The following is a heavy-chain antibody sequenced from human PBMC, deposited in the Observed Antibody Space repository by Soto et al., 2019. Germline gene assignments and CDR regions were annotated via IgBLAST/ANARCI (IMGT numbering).Heavy chain of an antibody. J-gene: IGHJ4*02. CDR1: GFTFSSYG. CDR2: ISYDGSNK. CDR3: ARDEDRSTLGPY. V-gene: IGHV3-30*03. D-gene: IGHD3-22*01. Sequence: GGSLRLSCAASGFTFSSYGMHWVRQAPGKGLEWVAVISYDGSNKYYADSVKGRFTISRDNSKNTLYLQMSSLRSEDTAVYYCARDEDRSTLGPYWGQGTLVTVSS.